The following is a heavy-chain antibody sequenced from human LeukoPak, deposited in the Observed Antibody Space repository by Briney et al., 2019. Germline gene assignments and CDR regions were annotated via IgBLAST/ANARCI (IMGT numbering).Heavy chain of an antibody. D-gene: IGHD3-22*01. CDR3: AKGQGGWLLASIDY. Sequence: GRSLRLSCAASGFTFDDYAMHWARQAPGKGLEWVSGISWNSGSIGYADSVKGRFTISRDNAKNSLYLQMNSLRAEDTALYYCAKGQGGWLLASIDYWGQETLVTVSS. V-gene: IGHV3-9*01. CDR2: ISWNSGSI. J-gene: IGHJ4*02. CDR1: GFTFDDYA.